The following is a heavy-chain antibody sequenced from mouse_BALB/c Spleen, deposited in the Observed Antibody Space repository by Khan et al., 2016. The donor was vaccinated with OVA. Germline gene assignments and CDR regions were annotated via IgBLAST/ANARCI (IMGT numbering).Heavy chain of an antibody. Sequence: QVQLQQPGTELVRPGASVKLSCKASGYSFTSYWMNWVKQRPGQGLEWIGMIHPSDSETGLNQKFKDKATLTVDKSSSTAYMQLSSPTSEDSAVYAGASDGTTSYWFFDDWGAGTTVTASS. CDR2: IHPSDSET. J-gene: IGHJ1*01. CDR3: ASDGTTSYWFFDD. V-gene: IGHV1-61*01. D-gene: IGHD2-14*01. CDR1: GYSFTSYW.